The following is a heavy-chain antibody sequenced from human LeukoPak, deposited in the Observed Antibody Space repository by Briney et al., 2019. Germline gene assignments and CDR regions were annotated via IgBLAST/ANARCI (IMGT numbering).Heavy chain of an antibody. V-gene: IGHV3-74*01. D-gene: IGHD5-12*01. Sequence: PGGSLRLSCAASGFTFSNYWMHWVRQAPGKGLVWVSRLNADGNSITYADSVRGRFTISRDNAKNTVHLQMNSLRVGDTAIYFCAGAYSAYDPFDYWGQGILVTVSS. CDR1: GFTFSNYW. J-gene: IGHJ4*02. CDR2: LNADGNSI. CDR3: AGAYSAYDPFDY.